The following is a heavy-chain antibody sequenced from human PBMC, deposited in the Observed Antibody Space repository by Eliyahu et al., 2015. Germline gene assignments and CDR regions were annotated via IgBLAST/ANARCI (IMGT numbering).Heavy chain of an antibody. V-gene: IGHV3-9*01. CDR1: GFPXXVXX. CDR3: AKEGYRLGPLYYYYGMDV. CDR2: ISWNSGSI. D-gene: IGHD2-15*01. Sequence: EVQLVESGGGLVQPGRSLRXSCAXSGFPXXVXXMHWVRQAPGKGXEWVSGISWNSGSIGYADSVKGRFTISRDNAKNSLYLQMNSLRAEDTALYYCAKEGYRLGPLYYYYGMDVWGQGTTVTVSS. J-gene: IGHJ6*02.